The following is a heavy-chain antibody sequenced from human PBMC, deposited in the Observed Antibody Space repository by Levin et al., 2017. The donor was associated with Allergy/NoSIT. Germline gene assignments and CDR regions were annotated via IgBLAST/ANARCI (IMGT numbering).Heavy chain of an antibody. CDR3: AKDIDSSGYADY. CDR1: GFTFSSYG. CDR2: ISYDGSNK. V-gene: IGHV3-30*18. Sequence: GGSLRLSCAASGFTFSSYGMHWVRQAPGKGLEWVAVISYDGSNKYYADSVKGRFTISRDNSKNTLYLQMNSLRAEDTAVYYCAKDIDSSGYADYWGQGTLVTVSS. J-gene: IGHJ4*02. D-gene: IGHD3-22*01.